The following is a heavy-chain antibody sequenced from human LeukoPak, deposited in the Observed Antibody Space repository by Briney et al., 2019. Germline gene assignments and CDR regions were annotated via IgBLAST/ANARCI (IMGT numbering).Heavy chain of an antibody. V-gene: IGHV3-30*18. Sequence: GGSLRLSCAASGFTFSSYGMHWVRQAPGKGLEWVAVISYDGSNKYYADSVKGRFTISRDNSKNTLYLQMNSLRAEDTAVYYCAKDYGDYGGFDYWGQGTLLTVSS. CDR1: GFTFSSYG. J-gene: IGHJ4*02. CDR2: ISYDGSNK. D-gene: IGHD4-17*01. CDR3: AKDYGDYGGFDY.